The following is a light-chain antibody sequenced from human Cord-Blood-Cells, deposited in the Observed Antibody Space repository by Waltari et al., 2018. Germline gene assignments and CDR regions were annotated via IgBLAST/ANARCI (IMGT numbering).Light chain of an antibody. Sequence: DIQMTQSPSSLSASVGDNVTIPCRASQSISSYLNWYQQKPGNAPKLLIYAASSLQSGVPSRFSGSGSGTDFALTISSLQPEDFATYYCQQSYSTPPVTFGGGTKVENK. CDR1: QSISSY. J-gene: IGKJ4*01. CDR3: QQSYSTPPVT. V-gene: IGKV1-39*01. CDR2: AAS.